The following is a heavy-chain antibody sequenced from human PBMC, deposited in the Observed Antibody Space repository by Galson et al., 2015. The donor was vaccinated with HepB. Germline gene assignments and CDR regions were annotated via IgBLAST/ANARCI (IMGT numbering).Heavy chain of an antibody. CDR1: GFTFSHHG. V-gene: IGHV3-33*08. Sequence: SLRLSCAASGFTFSHHGMHWVRQAPGKGLEWVAVIWYNGENKKYADSVKGRFTISGDNDKNTLYLQVNSLRVDDTAVYYCARDGKAPGGFDVWGQGTTVAVSS. J-gene: IGHJ6*02. D-gene: IGHD1-1*01. CDR2: IWYNGENK. CDR3: ARDGKAPGGFDV.